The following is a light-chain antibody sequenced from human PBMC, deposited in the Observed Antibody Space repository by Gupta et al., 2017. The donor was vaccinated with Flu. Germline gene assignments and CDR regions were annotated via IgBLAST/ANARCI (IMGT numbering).Light chain of an antibody. CDR2: EVS. CDR1: SRDVGGYNY. Sequence: GTSRDVGGYNYVSWYQHHPGKAPKLIIYEVSRRPSGVPDRFSASKSGSTASLTVSGLQAEDEADYYCGSYADGRYVFGTGTKVTVL. V-gene: IGLV2-8*01. CDR3: GSYADGRYV. J-gene: IGLJ1*01.